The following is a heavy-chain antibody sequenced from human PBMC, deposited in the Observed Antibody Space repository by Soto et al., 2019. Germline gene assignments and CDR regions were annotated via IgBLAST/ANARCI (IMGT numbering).Heavy chain of an antibody. CDR2: INHSGST. Sequence: KTSETLSLTCAVYGGSFSGYYWSWIRQPPGKGLEWIGEINHSGSTNYNPSLKSRVTISVDTSKNQFSLKLSSVTAADTAVYYCARGSKLAAAGKGGNYYYYGMDVWGQGTTVTVSS. J-gene: IGHJ6*02. V-gene: IGHV4-34*01. CDR1: GGSFSGYY. CDR3: ARGSKLAAAGKGGNYYYYGMDV. D-gene: IGHD6-13*01.